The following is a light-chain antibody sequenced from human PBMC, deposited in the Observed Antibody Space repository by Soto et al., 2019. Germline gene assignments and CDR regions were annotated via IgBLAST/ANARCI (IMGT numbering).Light chain of an antibody. J-gene: IGKJ1*01. CDR1: QGISSY. CDR2: AAS. CDR3: QQYYSYRWT. Sequence: IQMTQSPSSFSASTGDRVTITCRASQGISSYLAWYQQKPGKAPKLLIYAASTLQSGVPSRFSGSGSGTDFTLTIVCLQSEDVATYYCQQYYSYRWTLGQGTKVDI. V-gene: IGKV1-8*01.